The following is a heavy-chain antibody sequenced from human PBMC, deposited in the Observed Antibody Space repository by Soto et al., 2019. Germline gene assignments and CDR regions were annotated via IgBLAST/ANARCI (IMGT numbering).Heavy chain of an antibody. CDR1: GFTFSIYG. V-gene: IGHV3-30*18. D-gene: IGHD2-8*01. Sequence: LRLDCAASGFTFSIYGMHWVRQAPGKGLEWVAVISYDGSNKYYADSVKGRFTISRDNSKNTLYLQMNSLRAEDTAVYYCAKDPKGGYCTNGVCRKAFYYFDCWGQGTLVTVSS. CDR3: AKDPKGGYCTNGVCRKAFYYFDC. J-gene: IGHJ4*02. CDR2: ISYDGSNK.